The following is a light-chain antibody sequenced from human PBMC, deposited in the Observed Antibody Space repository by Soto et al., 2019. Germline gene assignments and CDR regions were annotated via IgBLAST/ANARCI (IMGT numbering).Light chain of an antibody. Sequence: SYELTQPPSVSVAPRQTARITCGGDNIGRKGVHWYQQKPGQAPVLVVYEDSDRPSGIPERFSGSNSGNTATLTISRAEAGDEADYYCQVWDSSSDHPYVFGPGTKVTVL. J-gene: IGLJ1*01. CDR2: EDS. V-gene: IGLV3-21*02. CDR3: QVWDSSSDHPYV. CDR1: NIGRKG.